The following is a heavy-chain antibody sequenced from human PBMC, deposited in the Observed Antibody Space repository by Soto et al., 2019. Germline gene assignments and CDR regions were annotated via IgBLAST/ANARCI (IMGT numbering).Heavy chain of an antibody. Sequence: QVQLVQSGAEVKKPGTSVKVSCKASGFAFRYHYMHWIRQAPGQGLEWMGWINPDNGGTNIAQKFLGWVTMTRDTSLSIAYMELSSLKFDDTAVYYCARARQLSAVSAATFDFWGQGTLVTVSS. J-gene: IGHJ4*02. CDR3: ARARQLSAVSAATFDF. D-gene: IGHD2-21*01. CDR1: GFAFRYHY. CDR2: INPDNGGT. V-gene: IGHV1-2*04.